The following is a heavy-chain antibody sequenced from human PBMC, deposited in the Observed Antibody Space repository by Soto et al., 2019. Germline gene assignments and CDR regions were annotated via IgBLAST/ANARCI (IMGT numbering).Heavy chain of an antibody. D-gene: IGHD6-13*01. J-gene: IGHJ4*02. Sequence: QVQLQESGPGLVQPSQTLSLICTVSVGSISSGGYCWSWIRQHPGKGLEWIGYIYDSGNTNYNPSLKSRVAMSVDTSKNQFSLNLSSVTAADTAVYYCETPRGESSSYYDYWGQGTLVTVSS. V-gene: IGHV4-31*03. CDR3: ETPRGESSSYYDY. CDR1: VGSISSGGYC. CDR2: IYDSGNT.